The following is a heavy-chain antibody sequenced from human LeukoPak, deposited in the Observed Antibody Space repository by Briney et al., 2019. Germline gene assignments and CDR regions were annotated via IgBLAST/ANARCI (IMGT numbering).Heavy chain of an antibody. J-gene: IGHJ6*02. CDR2: ISGSGAST. V-gene: IGHV3-23*01. Sequence: GGSLRLSCAASGFMFSSYAMSWVRQAPGKGLEWVSAISGSGASTYYSDSVRGRFTISRGNSKNALHLRMGSLRVEDMAVYYCARGRSPRGYYYGMDVWGQGTTVTVS. CDR1: GFMFSSYA. CDR3: ARGRSPRGYYYGMDV. D-gene: IGHD1-26*01.